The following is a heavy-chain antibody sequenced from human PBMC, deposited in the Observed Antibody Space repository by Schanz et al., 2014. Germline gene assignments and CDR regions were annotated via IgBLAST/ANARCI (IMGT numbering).Heavy chain of an antibody. Sequence: QLQLQESGPGLVKPSETLSLTCTVSGGSISSSSYYWGWIRQPPGKGLEWIGHIFYTGYTYNNPSLGSRVTMSVDASKTQSSLKLPFVTAADTAVYYCARCLRNYDIMTGYNLSFDYWGLGTLVTVSS. J-gene: IGHJ4*02. D-gene: IGHD3-9*01. V-gene: IGHV4-39*01. CDR3: ARCLRNYDIMTGYNLSFDY. CDR2: IFYTGYT. CDR1: GGSISSSSYY.